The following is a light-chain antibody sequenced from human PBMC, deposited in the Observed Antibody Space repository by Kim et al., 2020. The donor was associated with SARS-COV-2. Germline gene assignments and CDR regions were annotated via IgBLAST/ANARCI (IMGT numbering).Light chain of an antibody. Sequence: LPGERTTLSCRAGQSVSNNLAWYQQKPGQAPRLLIYAASTRATDIPARFSGSGSGTEFTLTINSLQSEDFAVYYCQQYNKWALTFGGGTKVDIK. J-gene: IGKJ4*01. CDR1: QSVSNN. V-gene: IGKV3-15*01. CDR3: QQYNKWALT. CDR2: AAS.